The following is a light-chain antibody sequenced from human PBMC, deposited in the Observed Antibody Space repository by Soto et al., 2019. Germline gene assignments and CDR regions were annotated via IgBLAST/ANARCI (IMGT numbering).Light chain of an antibody. CDR1: QSISSW. CDR3: QQYNSYPPYT. CDR2: KAS. J-gene: IGKJ2*01. V-gene: IGKV1-5*03. Sequence: DIQMTQSPSTLSASVGDRVTITCRASQSISSWLAWYQQKAGKAPKLLIYKASSLESGVPARFSGSGSGTEFTLTISGLQPDDFATYYCQQYNSYPPYTFGQGTKLEIK.